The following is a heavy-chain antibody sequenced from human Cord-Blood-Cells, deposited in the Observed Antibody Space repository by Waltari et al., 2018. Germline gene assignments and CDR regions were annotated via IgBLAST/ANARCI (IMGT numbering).Heavy chain of an antibody. D-gene: IGHD3-22*01. CDR2: IKHSGST. J-gene: IGHJ4*02. V-gene: IGHV4-34*01. CDR3: ASGVPASYYYDSSGSFDY. Sequence: QVQLQQWGAGLLKPSATLSLTCAVYGGSFSGYFWCWILQPPGTGLGWIGEIKHSGSTNYNPSLKSRVTISVDTSKNQFSLKLSSVTAADTAVYYCASGVPASYYYDSSGSFDYWGQGTLVTVSS. CDR1: GGSFSGYF.